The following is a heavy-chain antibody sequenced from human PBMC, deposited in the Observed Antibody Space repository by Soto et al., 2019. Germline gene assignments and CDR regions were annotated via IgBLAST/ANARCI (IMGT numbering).Heavy chain of an antibody. CDR2: ISVSGGST. Sequence: GGALILSCAASVFTFSSYAMSWVRQAPGKGLEWVSAISVSGGSTYYADAVKCRFTISRDNYENARYLQMNRLRAEDTDVYYCAKGGGGGSYFAPNYYYGMDVWGQGTTVTVSS. CDR3: AKGGGGGSYFAPNYYYGMDV. V-gene: IGHV3-23*01. J-gene: IGHJ6*02. D-gene: IGHD1-26*01. CDR1: VFTFSSYA.